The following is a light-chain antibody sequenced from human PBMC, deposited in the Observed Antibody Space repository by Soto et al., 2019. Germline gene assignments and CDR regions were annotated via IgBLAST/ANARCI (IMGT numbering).Light chain of an antibody. V-gene: IGLV2-8*01. Sequence: QSVLTQPPSASGSHGQSVALACTETSSDVGGYNYVSWYQQHPGKAPKLMIYEFSKRPSGVRDRFSGSQSGSTASLPVSGLQGEDEADYYCSSNAGSSSVFGTGTKVTVL. CDR3: SSNAGSSSV. CDR2: EFS. J-gene: IGLJ1*01. CDR1: SSDVGGYNY.